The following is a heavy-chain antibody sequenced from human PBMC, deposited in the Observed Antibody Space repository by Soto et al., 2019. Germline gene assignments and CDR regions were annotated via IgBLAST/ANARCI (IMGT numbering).Heavy chain of an antibody. D-gene: IGHD3-3*01. Sequence: GASGKVSCKASGYTFTSYGIGWVRQAPGQGLEWMGWASAYNGTTNYAQKLQGRVTMTEDTSTDTAYMELSSLRSEDTAVYYCATEPIDAYDFWSGSTPSTDRNWFDPWGQGTLVTVSS. CDR1: GYTFTSYG. J-gene: IGHJ5*02. CDR3: ATEPIDAYDFWSGSTPSTDRNWFDP. V-gene: IGHV1-18*01. CDR2: ASAYNGTT.